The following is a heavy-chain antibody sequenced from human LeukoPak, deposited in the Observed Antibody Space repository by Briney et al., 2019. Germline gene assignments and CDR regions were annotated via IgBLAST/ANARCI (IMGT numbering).Heavy chain of an antibody. CDR2: IYYSGST. V-gene: IGHV4-31*03. Sequence: SQTLSLTCTVSGGSISSGGYYWRWIRQHPGKGLEWIGYIYYSGSTYYNPSLKSRVTISVDTSKNRFSLKLSSVTAADTAVYYCARVRGDGYNRGSTDYWGQGTLVTVSS. CDR3: ARVRGDGYNRGSTDY. J-gene: IGHJ4*02. CDR1: GGSISSGGYY. D-gene: IGHD5-24*01.